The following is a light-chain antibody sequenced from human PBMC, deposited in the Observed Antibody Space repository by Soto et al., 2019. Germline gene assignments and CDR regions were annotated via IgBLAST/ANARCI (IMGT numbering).Light chain of an antibody. CDR3: CSHAGDSVV. Sequence: QSVLTQPPSASGTPGQRVTISCSGSSSNIGSHTVNWYQHLPGTAPKLLIYTTNQRPSGVPDRFSGSKSGTSASLAISGLQPEDEADYYCCSHAGDSVVFGTGTKLTVL. V-gene: IGLV1-44*01. CDR1: SSNIGSHT. CDR2: TTN. J-gene: IGLJ1*01.